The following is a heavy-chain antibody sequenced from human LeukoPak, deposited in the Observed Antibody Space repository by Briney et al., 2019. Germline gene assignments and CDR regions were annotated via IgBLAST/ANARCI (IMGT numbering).Heavy chain of an antibody. Sequence: GSLRLSCAASGFTFSSHAMSWVRQAPGKGLEWVSLISSSGVSTYYADSVKGRVTISRDNAKNTLTLQMNNLRADDTGVYYCARDPPLEWLLSQGYYFDYWGQGTLVTVSS. CDR3: ARDPPLEWLLSQGYYFDY. CDR2: ISSSGVST. CDR1: GFTFSSHA. J-gene: IGHJ4*02. V-gene: IGHV3-23*01. D-gene: IGHD3-3*01.